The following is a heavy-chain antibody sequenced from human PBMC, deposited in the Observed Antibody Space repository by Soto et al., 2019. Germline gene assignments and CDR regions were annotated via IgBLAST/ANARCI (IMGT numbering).Heavy chain of an antibody. J-gene: IGHJ6*02. Sequence: ASVKVSCKASGYTFTNYFIHWVRRAPGQGLEWMGWINPNSGGTNYAQKFQGRVTMTSDTSISTAFMELSRLRSDDTAVYYCARFTYDFSESDVWGQGTTVTVSS. CDR3: ARFTYDFSESDV. CDR2: INPNSGGT. V-gene: IGHV1-2*02. CDR1: GYTFTNYF. D-gene: IGHD3-3*01.